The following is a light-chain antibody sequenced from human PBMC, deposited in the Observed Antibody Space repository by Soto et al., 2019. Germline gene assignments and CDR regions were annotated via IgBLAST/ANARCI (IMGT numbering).Light chain of an antibody. CDR3: QQYYNTPT. CDR2: WAS. J-gene: IGKJ1*01. CDR1: QSVLYSSSNKNY. V-gene: IGKV4-1*01. Sequence: DILMTQSPDSLAVSLGERATINCKSSQSVLYSSSNKNYLAWYQQKPGQPPKLLIYWASTRESGVPDRFSGSGSGTDFTLTITSLQAEDVAVYYCQQYYNTPTFGQGTKVDIK.